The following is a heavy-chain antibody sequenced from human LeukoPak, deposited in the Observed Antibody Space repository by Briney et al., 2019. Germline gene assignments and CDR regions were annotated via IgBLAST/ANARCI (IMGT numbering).Heavy chain of an antibody. Sequence: GRSLRLSCAASGFTFGDFALGWVRQAPGKGLEWVSFIRSKAYGGTTEYAASVKGRFTISRDDSRSIAYLQMNSLKTEDTAVYYCTHYDSSGYYYPGFDDWGQGTLVTVSS. CDR3: THYDSSGYYYPGFDD. V-gene: IGHV3-49*04. CDR1: GFTFGDFA. CDR2: IRSKAYGGTT. J-gene: IGHJ4*02. D-gene: IGHD3-22*01.